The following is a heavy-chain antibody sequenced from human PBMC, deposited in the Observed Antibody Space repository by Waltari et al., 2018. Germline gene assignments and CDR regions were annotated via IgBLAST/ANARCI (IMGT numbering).Heavy chain of an antibody. CDR1: GGTFSSYT. V-gene: IGHV1-69*08. CDR3: ARDKRIVGATTFYYGMDV. Sequence: QVQLVQSGAEVKKPGSSVKVSCKASGGTFSSYTISWVRQAPGQGLEWMGRIIPILGIANYAQKFQGRVTITADKSTSTAYMELSSLRSEDTAVYYCARDKRIVGATTFYYGMDVWGQGTTVTVSS. J-gene: IGHJ6*02. CDR2: IIPILGIA. D-gene: IGHD1-26*01.